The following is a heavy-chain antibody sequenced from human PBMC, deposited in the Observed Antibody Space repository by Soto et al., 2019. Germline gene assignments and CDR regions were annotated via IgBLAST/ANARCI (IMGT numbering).Heavy chain of an antibody. V-gene: IGHV3-49*03. Sequence: PGGSLRLSCTASGFTVGVYAMIWFRQAPGKGLEGVGFIRSKAYGGTTEYAASVKGRFTISRDDSKSIAYLQMNSRKTEDTAVYYCTKEFDYYGGSGYQQGGYGDAFDFWGQGTMVTVSS. CDR3: TKEFDYYGGSGYQQGGYGDAFDF. J-gene: IGHJ3*01. CDR2: IRSKAYGGTT. CDR1: GFTVGVYA. D-gene: IGHD3-22*01.